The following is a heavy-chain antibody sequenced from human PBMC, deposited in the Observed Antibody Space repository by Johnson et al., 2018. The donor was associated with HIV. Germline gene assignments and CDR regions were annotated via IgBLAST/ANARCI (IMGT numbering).Heavy chain of an antibody. Sequence: VQLVESGGGLVQPGGSLRLSCGASGFTVSNNYMNWVRQAPGKGLEWVSVMYTGGTTYYADSVKGRFTISRDNSKNTLYLQMNSLRAEDTAVYYCARDGESQQLPLGDAFDVWGQGTMATVSS. J-gene: IGHJ3*01. CDR2: MYTGGTT. CDR3: ARDGESQQLPLGDAFDV. D-gene: IGHD6-13*01. V-gene: IGHV3-66*01. CDR1: GFTVSNNY.